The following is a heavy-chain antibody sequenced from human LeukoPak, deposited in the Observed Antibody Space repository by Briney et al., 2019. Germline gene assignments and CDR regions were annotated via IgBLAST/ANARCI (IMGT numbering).Heavy chain of an antibody. D-gene: IGHD1-14*01. J-gene: IGHJ6*03. CDR1: GFTFSNYD. Sequence: GGSLRLSCAASGFTFSNYDMTWVRQPPGKGLEWVSLISGSGDTAYYADSVKGRFTISRDNAKNSLYLQMNSLRAEDTAVYYCARVGPWVNPDYYYYMDVWGKGTTVTVSS. CDR2: ISGSGDTA. V-gene: IGHV3-48*03. CDR3: ARVGPWVNPDYYYYMDV.